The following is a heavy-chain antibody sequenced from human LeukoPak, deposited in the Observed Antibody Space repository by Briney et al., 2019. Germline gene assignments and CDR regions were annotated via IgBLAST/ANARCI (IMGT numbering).Heavy chain of an antibody. CDR2: INPNSGGT. Sequence: ASVKVSCKASGYTFTGYYMHWVRQAPGQELEWMGWINPNSGGTNYAQKFQGRVTMTRDTSISTAYMELTRLRSDDTAVYYCARDRGSIIVVVPAATDAFDIWGQGTMVTVSS. J-gene: IGHJ3*02. CDR1: GYTFTGYY. CDR3: ARDRGSIIVVVPAATDAFDI. V-gene: IGHV1-2*02. D-gene: IGHD2-2*01.